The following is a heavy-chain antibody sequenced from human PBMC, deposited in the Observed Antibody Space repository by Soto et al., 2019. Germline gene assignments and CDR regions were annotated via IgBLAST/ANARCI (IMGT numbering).Heavy chain of an antibody. D-gene: IGHD3-3*01. CDR3: ARGYDFWSGYYIVRRPGGMDV. V-gene: IGHV4-34*01. CDR1: GGSFSGYY. CDR2: INHSGST. J-gene: IGHJ6*02. Sequence: SETLSLTCAVYGGSFSGYYWRWIRQPPGKGLALFGGINHSGSTNYNPSLKSRVTISVDTSKTQFSLKLSSVTAADTAVYYCARGYDFWSGYYIVRRPGGMDVWGQGTTVTVSS.